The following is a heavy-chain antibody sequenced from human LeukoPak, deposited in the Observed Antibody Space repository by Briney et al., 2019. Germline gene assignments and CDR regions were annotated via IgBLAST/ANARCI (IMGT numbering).Heavy chain of an antibody. CDR3: ARDYKSYYYDSSGYYYHLVDCGY. D-gene: IGHD3-22*01. J-gene: IGHJ4*02. CDR2: ISAYNGNT. Sequence: ASVKVSCKASGYTFTSYGINWVRQAPGQGLEWMGWISAYNGNTNYAQKLQGRVTMTTDTSTSTAYMELRSLRSDDTAVYYCARDYKSYYYDSSGYYYHLVDCGYWGQGTLVTVSS. V-gene: IGHV1-18*01. CDR1: GYTFTSYG.